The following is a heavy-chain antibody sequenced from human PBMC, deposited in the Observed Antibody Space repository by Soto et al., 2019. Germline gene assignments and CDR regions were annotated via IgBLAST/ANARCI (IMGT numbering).Heavy chain of an antibody. V-gene: IGHV4-39*01. J-gene: IGHJ5*02. CDR2: IYYSGST. Sequence: LSLTCTVSGGSISSSSYYWGWIRQPPGKGLEWIGSIYYSGSTYYNPSLKSRVTISVDTSKNQFSLKLSSVTAADTAVYYCARHIPYYYDSSGYYLDNWFDPWGQGTLVTVSS. CDR3: ARHIPYYYDSSGYYLDNWFDP. CDR1: GGSISSSSYY. D-gene: IGHD3-22*01.